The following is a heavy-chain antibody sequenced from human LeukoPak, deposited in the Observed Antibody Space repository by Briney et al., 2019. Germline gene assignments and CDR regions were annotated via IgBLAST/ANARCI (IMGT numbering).Heavy chain of an antibody. CDR3: ARVFVGGYYYYGMDV. D-gene: IGHD1-26*01. CDR1: GYTFTGYY. CDR2: INPNSGGT. J-gene: IGHJ6*02. V-gene: IGHV1-2*02. Sequence: GASVKVSCKASGYTFTGYYMHWVRQAPGQGLGWMGWINPNSGGTNYAQKFQGRVTMTRDTSISTAYMELSRLRSDDTAVYYCARVFVGGYYYYGMDVWGQGTTVTVSS.